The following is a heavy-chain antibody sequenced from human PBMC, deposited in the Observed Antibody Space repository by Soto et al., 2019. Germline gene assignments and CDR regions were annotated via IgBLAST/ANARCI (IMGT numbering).Heavy chain of an antibody. CDR3: ARSYYDFWSGRYYYGMDV. V-gene: IGHV1-69*13. Sequence: ASVKVSCKASGGTFSSHAISWVRQAPGQGLEWMGGIIPIFGTANYAQKFQGRVTITADESTSTAYMELSSLRSEDTAVYYCARSYYDFWSGRYYYGMDVWGQGTTVTVSS. CDR1: GGTFSSHA. CDR2: IIPIFGTA. J-gene: IGHJ6*02. D-gene: IGHD3-3*01.